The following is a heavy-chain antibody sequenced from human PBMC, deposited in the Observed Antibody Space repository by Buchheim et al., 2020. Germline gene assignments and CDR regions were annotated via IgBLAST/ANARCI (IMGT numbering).Heavy chain of an antibody. V-gene: IGHV3-7*03. CDR2: IKSDGSEK. Sequence: QLVESGGGLVQPGGSLRLSCAASGFTFSNYWMSWVRQAPGKGLEWVANIKSDGSEKYYVDSVKGRFTISRDNAKKQLHLQMNSLRDEDTAVYYCARGGKIAVTTAASWGRGTL. CDR3: ARGGKIAVTTAAS. CDR1: GFTFSNYW. D-gene: IGHD6-19*01. J-gene: IGHJ5*02.